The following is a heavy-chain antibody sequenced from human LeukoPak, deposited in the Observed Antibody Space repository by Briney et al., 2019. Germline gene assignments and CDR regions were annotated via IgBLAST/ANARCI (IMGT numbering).Heavy chain of an antibody. V-gene: IGHV3-48*01. D-gene: IGHD2-8*02. CDR3: ARDVPGGYFDY. CDR2: ISNSGSSI. Sequence: GGPLRLSCSASRFTFSSYSMIWVRQAPGKGLEWVSYISNSGSSIYYADSVKGRFTISRDNAKNSLYLQMNSLRADDTAVYFCARDVPGGYFDYWGQGTLVTVSS. J-gene: IGHJ4*02. CDR1: RFTFSSYS.